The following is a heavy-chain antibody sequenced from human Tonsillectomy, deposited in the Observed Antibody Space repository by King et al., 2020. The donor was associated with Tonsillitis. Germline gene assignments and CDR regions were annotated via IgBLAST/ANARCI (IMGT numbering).Heavy chain of an antibody. CDR1: GFAFSSYA. CDR3: AKQGPPGDFPHYFDY. Sequence: VKLVESGGGLVQPGGSLRLSCTASGFAFSSYALSWVRQAPGMGLEWVSSLSSSGGDTNYADSVKGRFTVSRDNSKNTLCLQMNSLRAEDTAVYYCAKQGPPGDFPHYFDYWGQGTLVTVSS. CDR2: LSSSGGDT. J-gene: IGHJ4*02. V-gene: IGHV3-23*04. D-gene: IGHD7-27*01.